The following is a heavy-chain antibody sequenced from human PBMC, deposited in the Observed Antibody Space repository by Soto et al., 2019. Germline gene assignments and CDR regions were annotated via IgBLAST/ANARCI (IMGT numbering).Heavy chain of an antibody. CDR1: GFTFNSYT. J-gene: IGHJ4*02. CDR2: ISGSGGSP. D-gene: IGHD2-8*02. V-gene: IGHV3-23*01. CDR3: AKARCTGNSCYVPHY. Sequence: GGSLRLSCAASGFTFNSYTMAWVRQAPGKELEWVSSISGSGGSPSYADSVQGRFTISRDNSRNTISLQMNSLRAEDTDTYYWAKARCTGNSCYVPHYWGQGSLVTVSS.